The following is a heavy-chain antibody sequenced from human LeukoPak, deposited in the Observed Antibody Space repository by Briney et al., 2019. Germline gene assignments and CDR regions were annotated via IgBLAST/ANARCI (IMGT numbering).Heavy chain of an antibody. CDR2: IRSKANSYAT. V-gene: IGHV3-73*01. CDR1: GYTFSGSA. J-gene: IGHJ4*02. CDR3: TRHEGGELLLDY. D-gene: IGHD1-26*01. Sequence: GGSLRLSCAASGYTFSGSAMHWVRQASGKGLEWVGRIRSKANSYATAYAASVKGRFTISRDDSKNTAYLQMNSLKTEDTAVYYCTRHEGGELLLDYWGQGTLVTVSS.